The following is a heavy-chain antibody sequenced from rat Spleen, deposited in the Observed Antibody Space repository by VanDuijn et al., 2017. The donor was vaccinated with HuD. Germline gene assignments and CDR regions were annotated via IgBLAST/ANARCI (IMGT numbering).Heavy chain of an antibody. CDR1: GLTFSDYY. Sequence: EVQLVESGGGLVQAGRSMKVSCAASGLTFSDYYMAWVRQAPTKGLEWVASISNGGGKTYYRDSVQGRFTISRDNAKSNLYLQMDSLRSEDTATYYCARDSTYISLDYWGQGVMVTVSS. D-gene: IGHD1-2*01. J-gene: IGHJ2*01. V-gene: IGHV5-25*01. CDR3: ARDSTYISLDY. CDR2: ISNGGGKT.